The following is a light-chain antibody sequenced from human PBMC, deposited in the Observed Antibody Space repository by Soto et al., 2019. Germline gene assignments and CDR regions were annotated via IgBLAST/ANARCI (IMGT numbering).Light chain of an antibody. CDR3: QQSYSTVWT. Sequence: DIQMTQSPSSLSASVGDSVTITCRASQNIRNPLNWYQHQPGKAPKLLIYAASSLQSGVPSRFSGSASWTDCTLTIGSLQPGDFATYYCQQSYSTVWTFGQGTKVEIK. CDR2: AAS. CDR1: QNIRNP. V-gene: IGKV1-39*01. J-gene: IGKJ1*01.